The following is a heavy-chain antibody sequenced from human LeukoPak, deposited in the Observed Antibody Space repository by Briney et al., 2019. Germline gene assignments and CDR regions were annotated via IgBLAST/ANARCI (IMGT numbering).Heavy chain of an antibody. CDR3: AHSLPEMATIKNRYYFDY. J-gene: IGHJ4*02. Sequence: SGPTLVKPTQTLTLTCTFSGFSLSTSGVGVGWIRQPPGKALEWLALIYWNDDKRYSPSLKSRLTITKDTSKNQVVLTMTNMDPVDTATYYCAHSLPEMATIKNRYYFDYWGQGTLVTVSS. D-gene: IGHD5-24*01. V-gene: IGHV2-5*01. CDR1: GFSLSTSGVG. CDR2: IYWNDDK.